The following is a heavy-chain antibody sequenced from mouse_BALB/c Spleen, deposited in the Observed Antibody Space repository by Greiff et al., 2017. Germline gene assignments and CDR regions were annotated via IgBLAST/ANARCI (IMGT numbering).Heavy chain of an antibody. CDR1: GYTFTSYW. D-gene: IGHD2-3*01. CDR3: AGVHDGVGDY. Sequence: VHVKQSGTVLVRPGASVKMSCKASGYTFTSYWMHWVKQRPGQGLEWIGAIYPGNSDTSYNQKFKGKAKLTAVTSTSTAYMELSSLTDEDSAVYYCAGVHDGVGDYWGQGTTLTVSS. J-gene: IGHJ2*01. CDR2: IYPGNSDT. V-gene: IGHV1-5*01.